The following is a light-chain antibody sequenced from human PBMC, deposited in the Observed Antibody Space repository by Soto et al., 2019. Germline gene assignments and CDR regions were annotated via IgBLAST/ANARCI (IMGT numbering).Light chain of an antibody. J-gene: IGLJ2*01. V-gene: IGLV2-8*01. CDR2: EVD. Sequence: QSALTQPPSASGSPGQSLTISCKGSNRDVGAYKYVSWYQQRPGTAPKMIIFEVDKRPSGVPNRFSGSRSGTSASLAISGLQSEDEADYYCAAWDDRLSGVVFGGGTQLTVL. CDR3: AAWDDRLSGVV. CDR1: NRDVGAYKY.